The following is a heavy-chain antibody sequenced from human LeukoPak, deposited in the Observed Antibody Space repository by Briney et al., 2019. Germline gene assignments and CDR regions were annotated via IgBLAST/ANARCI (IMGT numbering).Heavy chain of an antibody. CDR1: AFTFSNYA. D-gene: IGHD6-19*01. Sequence: GGSLRLSCAASAFTFSNYAMSRVRQAPGKGLEWVSSMSGSGGSTYYADSVKGRFTISRDNSKNTLYLQMNNLRAEDTALYYCAKNQGQWLVPVDYWGQRTLVTVSS. V-gene: IGHV3-23*01. CDR2: MSGSGGST. CDR3: AKNQGQWLVPVDY. J-gene: IGHJ4*02.